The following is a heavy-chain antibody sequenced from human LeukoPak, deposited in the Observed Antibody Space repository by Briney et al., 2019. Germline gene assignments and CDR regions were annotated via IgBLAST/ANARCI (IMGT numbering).Heavy chain of an antibody. J-gene: IGHJ4*02. V-gene: IGHV3-9*01. CDR3: AEDTLDY. CDR1: GFTFDDYA. Sequence: GGSLRLSCAASGFTFDDYAMHWVRHAPGKGLEWVSGISWNSGSIGYADSVKGRFTISRDNAKNSLYLQMNSLRAEDTALYYCAEDTLDYWGQGTLVTVSS. CDR2: ISWNSGSI.